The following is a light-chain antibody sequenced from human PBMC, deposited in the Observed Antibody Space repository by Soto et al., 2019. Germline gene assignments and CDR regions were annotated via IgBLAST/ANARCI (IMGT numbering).Light chain of an antibody. J-gene: IGKJ3*01. CDR1: LGISNH. Sequence: DIQLTQSPSFLSASVGECVTITCRARLGISNHFAWYQQKPGKAPSLLIYHASTLQSGVPSRFSGSQSGTEFTLTISNLQPEDFATYYCQQLYSYPFTFGPGTKVDVK. CDR2: HAS. V-gene: IGKV1-9*01. CDR3: QQLYSYPFT.